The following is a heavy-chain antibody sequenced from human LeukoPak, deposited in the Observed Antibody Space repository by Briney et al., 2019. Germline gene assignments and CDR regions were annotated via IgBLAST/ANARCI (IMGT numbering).Heavy chain of an antibody. J-gene: IGHJ3*01. CDR3: ARYYSDGFDV. CDR1: GFNFSDYY. CDR2: ISSTTGHII. D-gene: IGHD3-10*01. V-gene: IGHV3-11*04. Sequence: GGSLRLSCAASGFNFSDYYMTWIRQAPGKGLEWLSYISSTTGHIIYYADSVKGRFTISRDNTKNSLFLQMVSLRVEDTAVYYCARYYSDGFDVWGQGTVVTVSS.